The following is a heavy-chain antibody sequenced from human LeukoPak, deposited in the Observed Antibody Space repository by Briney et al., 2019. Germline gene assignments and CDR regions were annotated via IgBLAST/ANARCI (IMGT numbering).Heavy chain of an antibody. CDR1: GFTFSSYG. J-gene: IGHJ4*02. D-gene: IGHD6-19*01. CDR2: INHSGST. Sequence: GSLRLSCAASGFTFSSYGMSWIRQPPGKGLEWIGEINHSGSTNYNPSLKSRVTISVDTSKNQFSLKLSSVTAADTAVYYCARGRGYSSGWYMDYWGQGTLVTVSS. V-gene: IGHV4-34*01. CDR3: ARGRGYSSGWYMDY.